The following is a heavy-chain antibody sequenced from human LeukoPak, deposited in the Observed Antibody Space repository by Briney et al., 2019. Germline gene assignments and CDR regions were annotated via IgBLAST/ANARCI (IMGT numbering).Heavy chain of an antibody. V-gene: IGHV4-38-2*02. D-gene: IGHD6-13*01. J-gene: IGHJ4*02. Sequence: SETLSLTCTVSASSISSNFHWAWIRQPPEKGLEWIGSIYHTGSTYYNPSLKSRVTISVDTSKNQFSLKLSSVTAADTAVYYCARGTSSWWEGPDYWGQGTLATVSS. CDR3: ARGTSSWWEGPDY. CDR2: IYHTGST. CDR1: ASSISSNFH.